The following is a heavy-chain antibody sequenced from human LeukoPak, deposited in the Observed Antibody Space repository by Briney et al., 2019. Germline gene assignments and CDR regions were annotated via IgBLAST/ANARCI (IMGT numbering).Heavy chain of an antibody. CDR2: INNDGSST. D-gene: IGHD6-19*01. V-gene: IGHV3-74*01. Sequence: GGSLRLSCAASGFTFSTYWMHWVRQAPGKGLVWVSRINNDGSSTNYADSVKGRLTISRDNAKNTLSLQMNSLRAEDTAVYYCARIPYSSGAIDYWGQGTLVTVSS. J-gene: IGHJ4*02. CDR3: ARIPYSSGAIDY. CDR1: GFTFSTYW.